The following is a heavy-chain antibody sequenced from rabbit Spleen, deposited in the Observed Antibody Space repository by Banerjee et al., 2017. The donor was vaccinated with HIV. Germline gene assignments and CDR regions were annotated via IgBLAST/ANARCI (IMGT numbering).Heavy chain of an antibody. CDR3: ARDTSSSFSSYGMDL. Sequence: QSLEESGGDLVKPGASLTLTCTASGVSFSSSSYMCWVRQAPGKGLEWIGCIDAGSSGFTYFATWAKGRFTCSKTSSTTVTLQMTRLTAADTATYFCARDTSSSFSSYGMDLWGPGTLVTVS. CDR2: IDAGSSGFT. CDR1: GVSFSSSSY. D-gene: IGHD1-1*01. J-gene: IGHJ6*01. V-gene: IGHV1S40*01.